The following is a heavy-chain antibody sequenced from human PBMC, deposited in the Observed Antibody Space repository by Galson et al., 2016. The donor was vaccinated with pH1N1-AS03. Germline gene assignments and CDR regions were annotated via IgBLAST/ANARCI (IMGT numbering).Heavy chain of an antibody. Sequence: QSGAEVKKPGESLMISCKASGFRFTTYWIAWVRQLPGKGLEWMGFIYPGDPDTKYSPSFQGQVTISADKSISTAYLRWNSLKASDTAMYYCARGDGYNYYFDYWGQGTLVTVSS. J-gene: IGHJ4*02. V-gene: IGHV5-51*03. CDR3: ARGDGYNYYFDY. CDR2: IYPGDPDT. CDR1: GFRFTTYW. D-gene: IGHD5-24*01.